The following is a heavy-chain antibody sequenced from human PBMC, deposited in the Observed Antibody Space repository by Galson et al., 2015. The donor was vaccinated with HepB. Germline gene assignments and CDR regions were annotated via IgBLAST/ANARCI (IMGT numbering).Heavy chain of an antibody. J-gene: IGHJ3*02. CDR2: IKQDGTEK. CDR3: ARGDAAAFDI. CDR1: GFSFSAYW. D-gene: IGHD2-15*01. V-gene: IGHV3-7*01. Sequence: SLRLSCAASGFSFSAYWMEWVRQAPGRGLEWVASIKQDGTEKYYVDSVKGRFTISRDNVKNSLYLEINSLRVEDTAVYYCARGDAAAFDIWGQGTMVTVSS.